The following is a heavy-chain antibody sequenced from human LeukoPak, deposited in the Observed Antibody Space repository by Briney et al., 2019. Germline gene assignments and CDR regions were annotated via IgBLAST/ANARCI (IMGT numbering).Heavy chain of an antibody. Sequence: GESLKISCKGSGYSLTSYWIGWVRQMPGKGLEWMVIIYPGDSDTRYSPSFQGQVTISADKSISTAYLQWSSLKASDTAMYYCAKITMVRGVIIWFDPWGQGTLVTVSS. CDR1: GYSLTSYW. CDR2: IYPGDSDT. D-gene: IGHD3-10*01. V-gene: IGHV5-51*01. J-gene: IGHJ5*02. CDR3: AKITMVRGVIIWFDP.